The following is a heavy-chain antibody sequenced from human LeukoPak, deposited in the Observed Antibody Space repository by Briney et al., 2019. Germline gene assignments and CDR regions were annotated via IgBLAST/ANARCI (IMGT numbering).Heavy chain of an antibody. CDR2: IYYSGST. CDR1: GFTFSSYS. D-gene: IGHD3-10*01. Sequence: LRLSCAASGFTFSSYSMNWVRQPPGKGLEWIGYIYYSGSTYYNPSLKSRVTISVDTSKNQFSLKLSSVTAADTAVYYCARAPYYYGSGSSQFDYWGQGTLVTVSS. CDR3: ARAPYYYGSGSSQFDY. V-gene: IGHV4-30-4*08. J-gene: IGHJ4*02.